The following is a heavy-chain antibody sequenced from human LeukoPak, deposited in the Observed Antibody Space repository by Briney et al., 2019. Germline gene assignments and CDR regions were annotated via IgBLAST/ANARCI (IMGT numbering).Heavy chain of an antibody. CDR3: ARALRSGSNYELDY. CDR2: INPNNGGT. V-gene: IGHV1-2*02. J-gene: IGHJ4*02. Sequence: ASVKVSCKASGYTFTVYYIHWVRQAPGQGLEWMGWINPNNGGTNYAQKFQGRVTMTRDTSITTTYMDLSRLRSDDTAVYYSARALRSGSNYELDYWGQGTLVTVSS. CDR1: GYTFTVYY. D-gene: IGHD1-26*01.